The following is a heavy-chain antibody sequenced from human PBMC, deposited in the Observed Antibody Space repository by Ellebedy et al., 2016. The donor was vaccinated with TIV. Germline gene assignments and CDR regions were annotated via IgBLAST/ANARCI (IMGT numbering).Heavy chain of an antibody. D-gene: IGHD3-9*01. J-gene: IGHJ4*02. CDR1: GFTFSSYG. Sequence: PGGSLRLSCAASGFTFSSYGMHWVRQATGKGLEWVAVISYDGSNKYYADSVKCRFTISRDNSKNTLYLQMNSLRAEDTAVYYCAREGALPYYDILTGYLDYWGQGTLVTVSS. V-gene: IGHV3-30*03. CDR2: ISYDGSNK. CDR3: AREGALPYYDILTGYLDY.